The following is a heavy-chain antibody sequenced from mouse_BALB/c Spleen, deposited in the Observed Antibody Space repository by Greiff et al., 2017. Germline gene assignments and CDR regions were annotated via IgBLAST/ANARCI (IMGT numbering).Heavy chain of an antibody. CDR3: ATSTMMTTGIAY. CDR1: GYTLTSYD. J-gene: IGHJ3*01. V-gene: IGHV1S56*01. D-gene: IGHD2-4*01. CDR2: IFPGDGST. Sequence: QVQLQQSGAELVKPGASVKLSCKASGYTLTSYDINWVRQRPEQGLERIGWIFPGDGSTKYNEKFKGKATLTTDKSSSTAYMQLSRLTSEDSAVYFCATSTMMTTGIAYWGQGALVTVSA.